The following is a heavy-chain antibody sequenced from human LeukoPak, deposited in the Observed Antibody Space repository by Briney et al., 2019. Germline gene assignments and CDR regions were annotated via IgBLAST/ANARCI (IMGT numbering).Heavy chain of an antibody. J-gene: IGHJ4*02. D-gene: IGHD6-19*01. CDR3: AHSSGWLFDY. CDR2: LVVTGAAT. V-gene: IGHV3-23*01. Sequence: GGSLRLSCAASGFTFRNFAMSWVRQVPGKGLEWLSTLVVTGAATYYADSVKGRFTISRDNSKNTLYLQMNSLRAEDTAVYYCAHSSGWLFDYWGQGTLVTVSS. CDR1: GFTFRNFA.